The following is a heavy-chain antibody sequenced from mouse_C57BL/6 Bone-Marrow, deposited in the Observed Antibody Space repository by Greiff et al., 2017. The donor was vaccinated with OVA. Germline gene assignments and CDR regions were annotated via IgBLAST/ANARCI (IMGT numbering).Heavy chain of an antibody. D-gene: IGHD2-5*01. CDR2: IWSGGST. CDR1: GFSLTSYG. V-gene: IGHV2-2*01. CDR3: ARRGYSNYDYFDY. J-gene: IGHJ2*01. Sequence: VHLVESGPGLVQPSQSLSITCTVSGFSLTSYGVHWVRQSPGKGLEWLGVIWSGGSTDYNAAFISRLSISKDNSKSQVFFKMNSLQADDTAIYYCARRGYSNYDYFDYWGQGTTLTVSS.